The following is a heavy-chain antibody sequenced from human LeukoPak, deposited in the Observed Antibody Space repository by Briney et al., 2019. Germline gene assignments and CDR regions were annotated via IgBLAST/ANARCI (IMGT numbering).Heavy chain of an antibody. CDR2: IIPIFGTA. Sequence: ASVKVSCKASGGTFSSYAISWVRQAPGQGLEWMGGIIPIFGTANYAQKFQGRDTITADESTSTAYMELSSLRSEDTAVYYCARSPSLVTIIPFGYMDVWGKGTTVTVSS. CDR1: GGTFSSYA. D-gene: IGHD3-9*01. V-gene: IGHV1-69*13. J-gene: IGHJ6*03. CDR3: ARSPSLVTIIPFGYMDV.